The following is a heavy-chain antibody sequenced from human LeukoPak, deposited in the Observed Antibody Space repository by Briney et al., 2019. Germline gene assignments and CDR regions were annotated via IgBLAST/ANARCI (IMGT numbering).Heavy chain of an antibody. CDR1: GFTFSDYT. D-gene: IGHD2-8*01. CDR2: ISGKDTYI. J-gene: IGHJ4*02. Sequence: GGSLRLPCAASGFTFSDYTMTWVRQAPGKGLEWVASISGKDTYINHVDSVMSRFTISRDNANNSLFPQMTSLRGEDTAVYYCARSPFSKSWESNAYWGQGALVTVSS. V-gene: IGHV3-21*01. CDR3: ARSPFSKSWESNAY.